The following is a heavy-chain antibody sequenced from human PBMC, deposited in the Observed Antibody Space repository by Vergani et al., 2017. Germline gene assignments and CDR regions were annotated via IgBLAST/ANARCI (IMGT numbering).Heavy chain of an antibody. Sequence: QVHLVESGGGVVQPGRSLRLSCAASGFTFSSYAMHWVRQAQGKGLEWVAVIWYDGSNPKYADSVKGRFTISRDNSKNTLYLQMNSLRAEDTAVYSCARDIDVTGDRYVGYWGQGTLVTVSS. J-gene: IGHJ4*02. D-gene: IGHD7-27*01. CDR2: IWYDGSNP. CDR3: ARDIDVTGDRYVGY. V-gene: IGHV3-33*01. CDR1: GFTFSSYA.